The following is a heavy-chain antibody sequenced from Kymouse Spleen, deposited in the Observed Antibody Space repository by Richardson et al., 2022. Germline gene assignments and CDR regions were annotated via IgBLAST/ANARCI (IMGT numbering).Heavy chain of an antibody. Sequence: EVQLVESGGGLVQPGRSLRLSCAASGFTFDDYAMHWVRQAPGKGLEWVSGISWNSGSIGYADSVKGRFTISRDNAKNSLYLQMNSLRAEDTALYYCAKGRRYFDWYGMDVWGQGTTVTVSS. J-gene: IGHJ6*02. CDR1: GFTFDDYA. D-gene: IGHD3-9*01. CDR3: AKGRRYFDWYGMDV. CDR2: ISWNSGSI. V-gene: IGHV3-9*01.